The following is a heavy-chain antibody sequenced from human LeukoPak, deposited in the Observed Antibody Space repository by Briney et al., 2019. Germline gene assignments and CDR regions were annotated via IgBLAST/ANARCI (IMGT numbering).Heavy chain of an antibody. J-gene: IGHJ4*02. CDR1: GFTFSSYA. Sequence: PGGSLRLSCAASGFTFSSYAMSWVRQAPGKGLEWVSAISGSGGSTYYADSVKGRFTISRDNSKNTLYLQMNSLRAEDTAVYHCAKDQNAMITPTYYFDYWGQGTLVTVSS. D-gene: IGHD3-16*01. CDR3: AKDQNAMITPTYYFDY. V-gene: IGHV3-23*01. CDR2: ISGSGGST.